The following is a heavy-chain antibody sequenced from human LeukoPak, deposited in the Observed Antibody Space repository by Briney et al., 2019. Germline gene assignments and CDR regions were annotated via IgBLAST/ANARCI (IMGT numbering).Heavy chain of an antibody. D-gene: IGHD3-22*01. CDR2: INSDGSST. CDR3: AKGMNYYDSSVYYYEGDAFDI. V-gene: IGHV3-74*01. Sequence: GGSLRLSCAASGFTFSSYWMHWVRQAPGKGLVWVSRINSDGSSTSYADSVKGRFTISRDNAKNTLFLQMNSLRNEDTALYYCAKGMNYYDSSVYYYEGDAFDIWGQGTMVTVSS. CDR1: GFTFSSYW. J-gene: IGHJ3*02.